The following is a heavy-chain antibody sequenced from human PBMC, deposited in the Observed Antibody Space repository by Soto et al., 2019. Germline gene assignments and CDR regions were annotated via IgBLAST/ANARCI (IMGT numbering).Heavy chain of an antibody. Sequence: GGSLRLSCATSGFSFGSYGMSWVRQAPGKGPEWVSGLSGSGGSTYYADSVKGRFTVSRDNSKSTLYLQMNTLRAEDTALYYCTKWQEASGLVTSYIQYWGRGTLVTVAS. J-gene: IGHJ4*02. CDR2: LSGSGGST. CDR1: GFSFGSYG. CDR3: TKWQEASGLVTSYIQY. V-gene: IGHV3-23*01. D-gene: IGHD1-26*01.